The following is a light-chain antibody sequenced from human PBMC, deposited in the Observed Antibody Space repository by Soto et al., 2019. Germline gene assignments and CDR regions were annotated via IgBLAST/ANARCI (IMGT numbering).Light chain of an antibody. J-gene: IGKJ1*01. CDR1: QSVSSTS. CDR3: QQYDQSPPWT. Sequence: EIVLTQSPGTLSFSPGERATLSCRASQSVSSTSLAWYQQKPGQAPRLLIYGASSRATGIPDRFSGSGSGTDFTLTISRLEPEDFAVYYCQQYDQSPPWTFGQGTKVEIK. V-gene: IGKV3-20*01. CDR2: GAS.